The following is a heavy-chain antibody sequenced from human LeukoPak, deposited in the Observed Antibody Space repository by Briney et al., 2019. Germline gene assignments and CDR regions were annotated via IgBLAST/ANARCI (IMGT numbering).Heavy chain of an antibody. J-gene: IGHJ1*01. V-gene: IGHV4-39*01. CDR1: GDSDSRSDSY. Sequence: SETLSLTCSVSGDSDSRSDSYWDWIRQPPGKGLEWIGTICYSGRTYYSPSLKSRVTMSVDPSNNQFSLHLRSVTAADTAVYYCARRRHYDGSGYLEWGQGTLLSVSS. CDR2: ICYSGRT. D-gene: IGHD3-22*01. CDR3: ARRRHYDGSGYLE.